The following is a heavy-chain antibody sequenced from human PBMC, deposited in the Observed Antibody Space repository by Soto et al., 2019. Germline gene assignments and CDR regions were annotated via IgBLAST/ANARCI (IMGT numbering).Heavy chain of an antibody. CDR3: ARDKGTGDYYYYYYGMDV. CDR2: IIPIFGTA. Sequence: GAPVKVSCKASGGTFSSYAISWVRQAPGQGLEWMGGIIPIFGTANYAQKFQGRVTITADESTSTAYMELSSLRSEDTAVYYCARDKGTGDYYYYYYGMDVWGQGTTVTVSS. D-gene: IGHD2-21*02. V-gene: IGHV1-69*13. J-gene: IGHJ6*02. CDR1: GGTFSSYA.